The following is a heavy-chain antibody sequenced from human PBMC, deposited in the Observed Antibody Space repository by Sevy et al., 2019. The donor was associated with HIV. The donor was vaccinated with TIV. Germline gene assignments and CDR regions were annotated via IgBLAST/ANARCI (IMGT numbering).Heavy chain of an antibody. Sequence: GSLRLSCAASGFTFSSYWMSWVRQAPGKGLEWVANIKQDGSEKYYVDSVKGRFTISRDNAKNSLYLQMNSLRAEDTAVYYCASHYVWGSYRYTYYFDYWGQGTLVTVSS. CDR1: GFTFSSYW. CDR3: ASHYVWGSYRYTYYFDY. CDR2: IKQDGSEK. J-gene: IGHJ4*02. V-gene: IGHV3-7*03. D-gene: IGHD3-16*02.